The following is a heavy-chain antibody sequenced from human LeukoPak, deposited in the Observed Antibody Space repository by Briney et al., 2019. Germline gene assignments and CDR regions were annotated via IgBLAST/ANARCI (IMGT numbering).Heavy chain of an antibody. J-gene: IGHJ4*02. CDR3: ASPTPGTNSDF. CDR1: GFTFSSYS. CDR2: ISSSSSYI. Sequence: GGSLRLSCAASGFTFSSYSMNWVRQAPGKGLGWVSSISSSSSYIYYADSVKGRFTISRDNAKNSLYLQMNSLRAEDTAVYYCASPTPGTNSDFWGQGTLVTVSS. V-gene: IGHV3-21*04. D-gene: IGHD6-13*01.